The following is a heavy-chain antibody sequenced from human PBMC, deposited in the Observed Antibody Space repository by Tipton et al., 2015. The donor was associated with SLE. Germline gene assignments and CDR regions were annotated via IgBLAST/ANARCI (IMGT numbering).Heavy chain of an antibody. CDR3: ARAFWVDKDIAEVPPAIRVRAFDI. CDR1: GGSISSGGYY. V-gene: IGHV4-61*08. Sequence: TLSLTCTVSGGSISSGGYYWSWIRQHPGKGLEWIGYIFYTGRISSNPSLKSRVTISMDTSKNLFSLRLSSLTAADTAVYYCARAFWVDKDIAEVPPAIRVRAFDIWGQGTMVTVSS. J-gene: IGHJ3*02. CDR2: IFYTGRI. D-gene: IGHD2-2*01.